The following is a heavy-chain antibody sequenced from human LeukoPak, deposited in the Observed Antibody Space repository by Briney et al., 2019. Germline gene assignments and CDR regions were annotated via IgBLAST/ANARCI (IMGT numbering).Heavy chain of an antibody. CDR2: MNPNSGNT. CDR3: ARATVTGYCSGGSCYHLDY. D-gene: IGHD2-15*01. CDR1: GYTFTSYD. J-gene: IGHJ4*02. Sequence: GASVKVSCKASGYTFTSYDINWVRQATGQGLEWMGWMNPNSGNTGYAQKFQGRVTMTRNTSTSTAYMELSSLRSEDTAVYYCARATVTGYCSGGSCYHLDYWGQGALVTVSS. V-gene: IGHV1-8*01.